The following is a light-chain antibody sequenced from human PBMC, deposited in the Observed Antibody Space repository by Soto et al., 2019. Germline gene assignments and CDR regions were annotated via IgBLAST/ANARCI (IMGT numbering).Light chain of an antibody. Sequence: DIPMTQSPSSLSASVGDRVTITCRASQDISDYLAWYQQKPGQVPKLLISGASTLQSGVPSRFRGSASGTEFTLTITGLQPDDFATYYCQNYNGPPWTFGQGTKVEIK. CDR3: QNYNGPPWT. J-gene: IGKJ1*01. CDR1: QDISDY. CDR2: GAS. V-gene: IGKV1-27*01.